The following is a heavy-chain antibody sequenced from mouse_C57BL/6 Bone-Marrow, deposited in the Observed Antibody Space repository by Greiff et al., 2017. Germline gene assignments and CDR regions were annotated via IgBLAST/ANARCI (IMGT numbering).Heavy chain of an antibody. CDR2: IYPGDGDT. CDR1: GYAFSSSW. Sequence: QVQLQQSGPELVKPGASVKISCKASGYAFSSSWMNWVKQRPGKGLEWIGRIYPGDGDTNYNGKFKGQATLTADKSSSTAYMQLSSLTSEDSAVYFCARAGLRAMDYWGQGTSVTVSS. V-gene: IGHV1-82*01. D-gene: IGHD2-4*01. J-gene: IGHJ4*01. CDR3: ARAGLRAMDY.